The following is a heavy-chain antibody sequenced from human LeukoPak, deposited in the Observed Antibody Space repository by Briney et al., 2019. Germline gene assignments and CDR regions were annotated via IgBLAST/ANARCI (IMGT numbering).Heavy chain of an antibody. V-gene: IGHV3-33*01. CDR3: ESLDIAAAGITYCMDA. CDR2: IWYDGSNK. CDR1: AFTFSSYG. Sequence: PGRSLRLSCAASAFTFSSYGMHWVRQAPGKGLEWVAVIWYDGSNKYYADSVKGRFTISRDNSKNTLYLQMNSLRAEDTAVYYCESLDIAAAGITYCMDAWGQGTTVTVSS. J-gene: IGHJ6*02. D-gene: IGHD6-13*01.